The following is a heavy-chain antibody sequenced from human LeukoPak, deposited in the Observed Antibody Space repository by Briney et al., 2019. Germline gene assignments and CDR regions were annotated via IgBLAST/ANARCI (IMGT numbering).Heavy chain of an antibody. CDR3: ARGGKFTFYNFGGGSFPTHYSYYYGMDV. CDR2: MNPNSGNT. D-gene: IGHD3-3*01. CDR1: GYTFTSYD. Sequence: GASVKVSCKASGYTFTSYDINWVRQATGQGLEWMGWMNPNSGNTGYAQKFQGRVTMTRNTSISTAYMELSSLRSEDTAVYYCARGGKFTFYNFGGGSFPTHYSYYYGMDVWGQGTTFTVSS. J-gene: IGHJ6*02. V-gene: IGHV1-8*01.